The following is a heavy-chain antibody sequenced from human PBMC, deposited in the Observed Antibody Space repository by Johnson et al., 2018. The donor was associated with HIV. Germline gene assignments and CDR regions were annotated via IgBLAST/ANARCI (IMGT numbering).Heavy chain of an antibody. CDR3: ARAVCRGGRCYSHDAFDI. CDR1: GFTFSSYD. V-gene: IGHV3-13*01. Sequence: VQLVESGGGLVKPGGSLRLSCVASGFTFSSYDMHWVRQATGNGLEWVSTIGTAGDTYYPGSVKGRFTVSREDAKNSLYLQMNSLRAGDTALYYCARAVCRGGRCYSHDAFDIWGQGTMVTVSS. J-gene: IGHJ3*02. D-gene: IGHD2-15*01. CDR2: IGTAGDT.